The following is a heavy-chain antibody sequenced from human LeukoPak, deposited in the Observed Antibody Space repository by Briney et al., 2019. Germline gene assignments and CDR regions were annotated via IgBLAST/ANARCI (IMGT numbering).Heavy chain of an antibody. CDR3: AHQAYYDFWSGYYYYYYMDV. Sequence: ESGPTLVNPTQTLTLTCTFSGFSLSTSGVGVGWTRQPPGKALKWLALIYWNDDKRYSPSLKSRLTITKDTSKNQVVRTMTNMDPVDTATYYCAHQAYYDFWSGYYYYYYMDVWGKGTTVTVSS. CDR1: GFSLSTSGVG. D-gene: IGHD3-3*01. J-gene: IGHJ6*03. V-gene: IGHV2-5*01. CDR2: IYWNDDK.